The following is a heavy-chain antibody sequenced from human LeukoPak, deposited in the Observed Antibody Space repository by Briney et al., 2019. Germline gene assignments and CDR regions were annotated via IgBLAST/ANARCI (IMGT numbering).Heavy chain of an antibody. CDR1: GYSFTSYW. CDR2: IYPGDSDT. Sequence: PGESLKISCKGSGYSFTSYWIGWVRQMPGKGLEWMGIIYPGDSDTRYSPSFQGQVTISADKSISTAYLQWSSLKASDTAMYHCARLSYYYDSSGYFSDAFDIWGQGTMVTVSS. V-gene: IGHV5-51*01. J-gene: IGHJ3*02. CDR3: ARLSYYYDSSGYFSDAFDI. D-gene: IGHD3-22*01.